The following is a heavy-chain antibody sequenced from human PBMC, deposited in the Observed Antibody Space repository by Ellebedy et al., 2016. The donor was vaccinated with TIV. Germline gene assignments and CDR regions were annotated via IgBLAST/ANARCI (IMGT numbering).Heavy chain of an antibody. D-gene: IGHD3-22*01. CDR1: GGSISSYY. CDR2: IYYSGST. Sequence: SETLSLTCTVSGGSISSYYWSWIRQPPGKGLEWIGYIYYSGSTNYNPSLKSRVTISVDTSKNQFSLKLSSVTAADTAVYYCARHLYYDSSGSFDYWGQGTLVTVSS. CDR3: ARHLYYDSSGSFDY. J-gene: IGHJ4*02. V-gene: IGHV4-59*08.